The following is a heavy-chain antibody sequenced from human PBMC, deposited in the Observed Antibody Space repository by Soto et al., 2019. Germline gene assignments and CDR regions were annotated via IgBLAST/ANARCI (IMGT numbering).Heavy chain of an antibody. CDR1: GFTFTTYA. D-gene: IGHD6-19*01. J-gene: IGHJ4*02. CDR2: ISGSGAGT. CDR3: AKEALTVAGNNFDS. Sequence: EIELLESGGGLVQPGGSLRRSCAASGFTFTTYAMGWVRQAPGKGLEWVSSISGSGAGTFYADSVKGRFTISRDNAKKMVYLQMNGLRADDTAVYYCAKEALTVAGNNFDSWGQGTLVTVSS. V-gene: IGHV3-23*01.